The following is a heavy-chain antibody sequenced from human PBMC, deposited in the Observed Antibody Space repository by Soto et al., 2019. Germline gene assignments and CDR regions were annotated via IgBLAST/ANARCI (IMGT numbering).Heavy chain of an antibody. D-gene: IGHD2-15*01. Sequence: QVQLQQWGAGLLKPSETLSLTCAVYGGSFSGYYWSWIRQPPGKGLEWIGEINHSGSTNYNSSLKSRVTISVDTSKNQFSLKLSSVTAADTAVYYCARGYCSGGSCFGDPGGVDYWGQGTLVTVSS. CDR2: INHSGST. V-gene: IGHV4-34*01. J-gene: IGHJ4*02. CDR1: GGSFSGYY. CDR3: ARGYCSGGSCFGDPGGVDY.